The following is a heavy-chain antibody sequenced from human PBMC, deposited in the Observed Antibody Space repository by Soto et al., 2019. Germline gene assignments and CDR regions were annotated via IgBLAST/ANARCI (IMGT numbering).Heavy chain of an antibody. CDR2: IIPKLGSA. V-gene: IGHV1-8*02. D-gene: IGHD3-22*01. Sequence: ASVKVSCKASGGGNLRDYRTTWVRRAPGQGLEWMGGIIPKLGSAEYAQNFQGRVTMTRDTSISTAYMELSSLRSEDTAVYYCARGLRFCSESSCYPEWGRGTLVTVSS. J-gene: IGHJ4*02. CDR3: ARGLRFCSESSCYPE. CDR1: GGGNLRDYR.